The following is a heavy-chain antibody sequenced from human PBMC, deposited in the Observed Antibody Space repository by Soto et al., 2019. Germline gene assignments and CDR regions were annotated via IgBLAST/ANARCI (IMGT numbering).Heavy chain of an antibody. Sequence: ASVKVSCKASGYTFTSYGINWVRQAPGQRLEWMGWISTYNGNTFYAQKVQGRVTMTTDTSTTTAYMELRSLRSDDTAVYYCARDPRNYGDCDYWGQGTLVTVSS. CDR2: ISTYNGNT. CDR3: ARDPRNYGDCDY. CDR1: GYTFTSYG. J-gene: IGHJ4*02. V-gene: IGHV1-18*01. D-gene: IGHD4-17*01.